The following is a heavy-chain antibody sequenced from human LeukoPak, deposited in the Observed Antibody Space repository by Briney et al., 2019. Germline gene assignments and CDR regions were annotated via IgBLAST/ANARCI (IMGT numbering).Heavy chain of an antibody. CDR3: AEGHSLDY. Sequence: KPGGSLRLSCAASGFTFSDYYMSWIRQAPGKGLEWVSYISSGSTIYYADSVKGRFTISRDNAKNSLYLQMNSLRAEDTAVYYCAEGHSLDYWGQGTLVTVSS. D-gene: IGHD3-3*02. CDR2: ISSGSTI. CDR1: GFTFSDYY. J-gene: IGHJ4*02. V-gene: IGHV3-11*04.